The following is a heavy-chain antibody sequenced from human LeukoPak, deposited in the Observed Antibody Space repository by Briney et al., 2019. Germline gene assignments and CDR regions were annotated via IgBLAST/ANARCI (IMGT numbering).Heavy chain of an antibody. CDR1: GGSISSGSYY. CDR3: ARGEPSGSYDY. CDR2: IYYSGST. V-gene: IGHV4-39*07. Sequence: SQTLSLTCTVSGGSISSGSYYWGWIRQPPGKGLEWIGSIYYSGSTYYNPSLKSRVTISVDTSKNQFSLKLSSVTAADTAMYYCARGEPSGSYDYWGQGTLVTVSS. D-gene: IGHD1-26*01. J-gene: IGHJ4*02.